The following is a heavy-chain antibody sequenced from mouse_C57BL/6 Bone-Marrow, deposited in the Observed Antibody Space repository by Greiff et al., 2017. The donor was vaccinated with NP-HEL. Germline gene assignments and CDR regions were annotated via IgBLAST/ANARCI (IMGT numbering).Heavy chain of an antibody. J-gene: IGHJ3*01. CDR2: IDPSDSYT. Sequence: QVHVKQSGAELVKPGASVKLSCKASGYTFTSYWMQWVKQRPGQGLEWIGEIDPSDSYTNYNQKFKGKATLTVDTSSSTAYMQLSSLTSEDSAVYYCVPLFAYWGQGTLVTVSA. CDR3: VPLFAY. CDR1: GYTFTSYW. D-gene: IGHD6-1*01. V-gene: IGHV1-50*01.